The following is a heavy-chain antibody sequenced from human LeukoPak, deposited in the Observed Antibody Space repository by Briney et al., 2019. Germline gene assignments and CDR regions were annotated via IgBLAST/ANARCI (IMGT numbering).Heavy chain of an antibody. D-gene: IGHD6-19*01. CDR3: ARRAGDSSGWYSVLRPYYFDY. J-gene: IGHJ4*02. CDR2: IYPGDSDT. CDR1: GYSFTSYW. V-gene: IGHV5-51*01. Sequence: GESLKISCKGSGYSFTSYWIGWVRQMPGKGLEWMGIIYPGDSDTRYSPSFQGQVTISADKSIGTAYLQWSSLKASDTAMYYCARRAGDSSGWYSVLRPYYFDYWGQGTLVTVSS.